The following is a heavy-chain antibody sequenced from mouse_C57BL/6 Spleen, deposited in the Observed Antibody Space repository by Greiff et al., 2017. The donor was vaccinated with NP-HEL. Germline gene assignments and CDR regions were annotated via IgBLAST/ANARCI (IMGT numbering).Heavy chain of an antibody. Sequence: VQLQQPGAELVMPGASVKLSCKASGYTFTSYWMHWVKQRPGQGLEWIGEIDPSDSYTNYNQKFKGKSTLTVDKSSSTAYMQLSSLTSEDSAVYYCARHYCGGVGFAYWGQGTLVTVSA. CDR2: IDPSDSYT. D-gene: IGHD1-1*02. V-gene: IGHV1-69*01. CDR3: ARHYCGGVGFAY. CDR1: GYTFTSYW. J-gene: IGHJ3*01.